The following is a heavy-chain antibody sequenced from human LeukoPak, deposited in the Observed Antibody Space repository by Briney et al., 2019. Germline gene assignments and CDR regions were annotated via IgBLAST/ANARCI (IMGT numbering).Heavy chain of an antibody. CDR3: ASCSGGSCYSGDTWFDP. CDR2: IIPIFGTA. J-gene: IGHJ5*02. D-gene: IGHD2-15*01. CDR1: GGTFSSYA. Sequence: GASVKVSCKASGGTFSSYAISWVRQAPGQGLEWMGGIIPIFGTANYAQKFQGRVTITADESTSTAYMELSSLRSEDTAVYYCASCSGGSCYSGDTWFDPWGQGTLVTVSP. V-gene: IGHV1-69*13.